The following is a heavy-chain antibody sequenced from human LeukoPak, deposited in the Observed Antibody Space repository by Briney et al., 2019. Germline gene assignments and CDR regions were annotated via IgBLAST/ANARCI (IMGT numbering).Heavy chain of an antibody. CDR3: ARELFYGSRD. V-gene: IGHV3-30-3*01. D-gene: IGHD3-9*01. CDR2: ISYDGSNK. Sequence: GGSLRLSCAASGFTFSSYAMHWVRQAPGKGLEWVAVISYDGSNKYYADSVKGRFTISRDNSKNTLYPQMNSLRAEDTAVYYCARELFYGSRDWGQGTLVTVSS. CDR1: GFTFSSYA. J-gene: IGHJ4*02.